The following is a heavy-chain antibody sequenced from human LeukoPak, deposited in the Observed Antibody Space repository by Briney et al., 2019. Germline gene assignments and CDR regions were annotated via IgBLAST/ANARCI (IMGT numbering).Heavy chain of an antibody. CDR2: LYDSENT. D-gene: IGHD5-12*01. CDR3: ARGRVARYRYGLPAPFSFDF. CDR1: GDSISYGY. Sequence: PSETLSLTCIVSGDSISYGYWSWLRQPPGRGLEWIGHLYDSENTNYSPSLMSRVTISVDTSRIQFSLKMTSVTAADTALYYCARGRVARYRYGLPAPFSFDFWGQGILVSVSS. J-gene: IGHJ4*02. V-gene: IGHV4-59*01.